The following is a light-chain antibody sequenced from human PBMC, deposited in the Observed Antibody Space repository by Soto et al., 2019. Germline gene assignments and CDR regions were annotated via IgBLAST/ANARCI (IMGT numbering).Light chain of an antibody. V-gene: IGKV1-5*03. CDR2: KAS. CDR3: QQYNSSPWT. Sequence: DIQMTQSPSTLSTSVGDRVTITCRASQTTSTWLAWYQQKAGKAPKVLIYKASSLESGVPSRFSGSGSGTEFTLTISSLQPDDFATYYSQQYNSSPWTFGQGTRVEIK. CDR1: QTTSTW. J-gene: IGKJ1*01.